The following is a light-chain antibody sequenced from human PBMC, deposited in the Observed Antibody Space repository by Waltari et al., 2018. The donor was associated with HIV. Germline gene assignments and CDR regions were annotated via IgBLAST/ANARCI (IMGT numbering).Light chain of an antibody. Sequence: QSALTQPASASGSPGQSITISCTGPSSDVGNFHYVYWYQQHPGKFPNLMFYEFSHLPSWVSNRLSGSKSGNPASLTISGLQAEDEADYYCCSYAGTNTYVFGSGTKVTVL. J-gene: IGLJ1*01. CDR2: EFS. CDR3: CSYAGTNTYV. CDR1: SSDVGNFHY. V-gene: IGLV2-23*02.